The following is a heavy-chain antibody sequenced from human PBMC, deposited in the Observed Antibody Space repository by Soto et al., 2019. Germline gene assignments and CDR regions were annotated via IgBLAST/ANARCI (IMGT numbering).Heavy chain of an antibody. Sequence: GGSLRLSCAASGFTFSNAWMSWVRQAPGKGLEWVGRIKSKTDGGTTDYAAPVKGRFTISRDDSKNMLYLQMNSLQTGDTAVYYCTTTPLRTIFGVVIILPDYWGQGTLVTVSS. D-gene: IGHD3-3*01. V-gene: IGHV3-15*01. J-gene: IGHJ4*02. CDR3: TTTPLRTIFGVVIILPDY. CDR1: GFTFSNAW. CDR2: IKSKTDGGTT.